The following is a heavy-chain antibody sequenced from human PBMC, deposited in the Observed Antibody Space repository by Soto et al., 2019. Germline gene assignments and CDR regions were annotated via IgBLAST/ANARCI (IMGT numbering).Heavy chain of an antibody. V-gene: IGHV4-59*01. Sequence: SETLSLTCTVSGGSISSYYWSWIRQPPGKGLEWIGYIYYSGSTNYNPSLKSRVTISVDTSKDQFSLKLSSVTAADTAVYYCARDSDYDSSGYIVMGKDAFDIWSQGTMVTGSS. CDR3: ARDSDYDSSGYIVMGKDAFDI. J-gene: IGHJ3*02. D-gene: IGHD3-22*01. CDR1: GGSISSYY. CDR2: IYYSGST.